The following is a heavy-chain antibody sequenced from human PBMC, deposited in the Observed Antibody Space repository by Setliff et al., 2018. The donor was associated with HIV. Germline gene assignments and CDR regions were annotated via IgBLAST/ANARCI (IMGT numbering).Heavy chain of an antibody. Sequence: PSETLSLTCTVSGGSIRTGTYYWGWIRQPPGKGLEWIGSIYYDGRTFYKPSLESRLTISVETSKSQFSLRLNSVTAADTAVYFCARGGAVSADFDSWGQGTLVTVSS. CDR1: GGSIRTGTYY. D-gene: IGHD3-16*01. CDR2: IYYDGRT. J-gene: IGHJ4*02. V-gene: IGHV4-39*07. CDR3: ARGGAVSADFDS.